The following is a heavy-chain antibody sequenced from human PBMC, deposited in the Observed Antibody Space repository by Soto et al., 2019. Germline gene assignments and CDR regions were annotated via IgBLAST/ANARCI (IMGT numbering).Heavy chain of an antibody. D-gene: IGHD4-17*01. CDR3: SKDPLVYGAAKYSWFDP. V-gene: IGHV3-23*01. CDR2: ISGSGGST. J-gene: IGHJ5*02. Sequence: PGGSLRLSCAASGFTFSSYAMSWVRQAPGKGLEWVSAISGSGGSTYYADSVKGRFTISRDNSKNTLYLQMNSLRAEDTAVYYGSKDPLVYGAAKYSWFDPWGQGTLVTVSS. CDR1: GFTFSSYA.